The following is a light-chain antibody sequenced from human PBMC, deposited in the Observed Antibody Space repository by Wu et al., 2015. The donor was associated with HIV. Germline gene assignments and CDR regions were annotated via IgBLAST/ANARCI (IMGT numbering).Light chain of an antibody. CDR2: KVS. Sequence: DIQLTQSPSTLSASVGDRVTITCRASQSLNSWLAWYQQKPGQAPKLLIYKVSTLENGVPSRFSGSASGTEFTLTISSLQPDDFATYYCQQYNSYLRAFGQGTKVGNQT. CDR3: QQYNSYLRA. V-gene: IGKV1-5*03. CDR1: QSLNSW. J-gene: IGKJ1*01.